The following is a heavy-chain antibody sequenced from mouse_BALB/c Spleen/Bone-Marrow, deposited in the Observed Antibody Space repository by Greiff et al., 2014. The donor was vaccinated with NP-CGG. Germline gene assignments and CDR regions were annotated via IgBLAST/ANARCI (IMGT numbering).Heavy chain of an antibody. CDR1: GYTFTSYV. J-gene: IGHJ3*01. V-gene: IGHV1-14*01. CDR2: INPYNDGT. CDR3: ARGGRYDGFAY. D-gene: IGHD2-14*01. Sequence: EVQLQQSGPELVKPGASVKMSCKASGYTFTSYVMHWVKQKPGQGLEWIGYINPYNDGTKYNKKFKGKATLTSDKSSSTAYMELSSLTSEDSAVYYCARGGRYDGFAYWGQGTLVTVSA.